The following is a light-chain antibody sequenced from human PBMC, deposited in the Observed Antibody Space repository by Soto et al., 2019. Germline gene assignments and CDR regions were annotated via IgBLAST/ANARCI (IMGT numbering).Light chain of an antibody. CDR3: MQRIEFPLT. V-gene: IGKV2-40*01. CDR1: QSLLDSDDGNTY. J-gene: IGKJ4*01. Sequence: DIVITHTPLSLPVTPGEPASISCGSSQSLLDSDDGNTYLDWYLQKPGQSPQLLIYTVSYRASGVPDRFSGSGSGTDFTLKISRVEAEGVGVYYCMQRIEFPLTLGGGTKVDIK. CDR2: TVS.